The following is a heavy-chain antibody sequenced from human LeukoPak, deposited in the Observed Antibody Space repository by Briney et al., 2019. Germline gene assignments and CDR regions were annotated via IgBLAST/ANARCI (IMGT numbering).Heavy chain of an antibody. CDR1: GFTFSDFY. V-gene: IGHV3-64D*06. Sequence: GGSLRLSCAASGFTFSDFYMTWIRQAPGKGLEYVSAISSNGGSTYNADSVKGRFIISRDNSKNTLYLQMGSLRAEDTAVYYCVKERDAYYDYWGQGTLVTVSS. D-gene: IGHD2-2*01. CDR3: VKERDAYYDY. CDR2: ISSNGGST. J-gene: IGHJ4*02.